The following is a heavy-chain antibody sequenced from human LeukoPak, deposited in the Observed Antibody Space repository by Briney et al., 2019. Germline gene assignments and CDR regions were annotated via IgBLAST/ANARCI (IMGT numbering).Heavy chain of an antibody. CDR1: GFTFSGYW. D-gene: IGHD1-26*01. Sequence: GGSLRLSCAPSGFTFSGYWMSWVRQAPGKGLEWVANIKQDGSEKYYEDSVKGRFTISRDNAKNSLYLQMNSLRAEDTAVYYCAKSDGIYSGSYSYWGQGTLVTVSS. CDR3: AKSDGIYSGSYSY. J-gene: IGHJ4*02. V-gene: IGHV3-7*03. CDR2: IKQDGSEK.